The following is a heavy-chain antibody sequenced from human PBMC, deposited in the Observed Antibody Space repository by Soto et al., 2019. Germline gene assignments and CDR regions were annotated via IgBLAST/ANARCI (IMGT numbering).Heavy chain of an antibody. V-gene: IGHV3-33*06. Sequence: PGGSLRLSCAASGFTFSSYGMHWVRQAPGKGLEWVAVIWYDGSNKYYADSVKGRFTISRDNSKNTLYLQMNSLRAEDTAVYYCGKERRGRGWFVCNYWGQGIVVTVSS. CDR3: GKERRGRGWFVCNY. CDR1: GFTFSSYG. CDR2: IWYDGSNK. D-gene: IGHD6-19*01. J-gene: IGHJ4*02.